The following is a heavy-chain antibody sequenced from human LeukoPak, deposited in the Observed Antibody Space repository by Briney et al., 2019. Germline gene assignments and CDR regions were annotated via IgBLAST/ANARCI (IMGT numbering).Heavy chain of an antibody. D-gene: IGHD1-26*01. CDR2: IYPRDGST. CDR1: GYTFTSNY. V-gene: IGHV1-46*01. J-gene: IGHJ4*02. Sequence: ASVKVSCKASGYTFTSNYIHWVRQAPGQGLEWMGMIYPRDGSTSYAQKFQGRVTMTRDTSTSTVYMELSSLRSEDTAVYYCARDLEFKLVGAAYWGQGTLVTVSS. CDR3: ARDLEFKLVGAAY.